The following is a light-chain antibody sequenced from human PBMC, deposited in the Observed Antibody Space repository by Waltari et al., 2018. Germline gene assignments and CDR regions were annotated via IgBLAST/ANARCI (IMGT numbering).Light chain of an antibody. J-gene: IGKJ2*03. V-gene: IGKV1-39*01. CDR3: QHGYGIPYS. CDR1: ENVNNY. Sequence: DIQMTQSPSSLSASVGDRVPITCRASENVNNYLNWYQQKPGKAPKLLIYKASTLQSGVPSRFSGIGSETDYTFTISSLQSEDVATDYSQHGYGIPYSFGQWTKVEIK. CDR2: KAS.